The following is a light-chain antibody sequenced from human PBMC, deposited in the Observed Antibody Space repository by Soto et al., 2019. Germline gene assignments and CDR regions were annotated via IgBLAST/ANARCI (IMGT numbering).Light chain of an antibody. Sequence: DIQMTQSPSSLSASVGDRVTITCRASETISNYLNWYQKKPGKAPQLLIYGASTLQRGVPSRFSGSGSWTDFTLTIGSLQPEDSATYYCQQSYSPPPITFGQGTRLEIK. J-gene: IGKJ5*01. CDR2: GAS. CDR1: ETISNY. CDR3: QQSYSPPPIT. V-gene: IGKV1-39*01.